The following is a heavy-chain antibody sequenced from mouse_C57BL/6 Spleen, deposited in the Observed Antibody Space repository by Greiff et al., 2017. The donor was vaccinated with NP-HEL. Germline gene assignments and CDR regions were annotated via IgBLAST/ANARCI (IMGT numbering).Heavy chain of an antibody. CDR2: INYDGSST. CDR3: ARDGYYGSGGYYFDY. V-gene: IGHV5-16*01. D-gene: IGHD1-1*01. Sequence: EVKLVESEGGLVQPGSSMKLSCTASGFTFSDYYMAWVRQVPEKGLEWVANINYDGSSTYYLDSLKSRFIISRDNAKNILYLQMSSLKSEDTATYYCARDGYYGSGGYYFDYWGQGTTLTVSS. J-gene: IGHJ2*01. CDR1: GFTFSDYY.